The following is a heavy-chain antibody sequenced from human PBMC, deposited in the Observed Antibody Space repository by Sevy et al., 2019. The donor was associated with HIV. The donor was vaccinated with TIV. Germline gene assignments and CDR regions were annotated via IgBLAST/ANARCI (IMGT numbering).Heavy chain of an antibody. CDR1: GFTFSSYA. J-gene: IGHJ6*02. CDR2: INEDGTEK. D-gene: IGHD2-2*01. Sequence: GGSLRLSCAASGFTFSSYAMNWVRQAPGKGLEWVANINEDGTEKFYVDSVKGRFTMSRDNAKNSLYLQMNSLRAEDAAVYYCARDNATVSRRGLRYYYYGTDVWGQGTTVTVSS. CDR3: ARDNATVSRRGLRYYYYGTDV. V-gene: IGHV3-7*01.